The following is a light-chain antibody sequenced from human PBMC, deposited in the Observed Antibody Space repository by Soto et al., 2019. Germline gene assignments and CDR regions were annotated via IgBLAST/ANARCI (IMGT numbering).Light chain of an antibody. J-gene: IGKJ1*01. Sequence: DIQLTQSPSSVSASVGDRVTITCPASQDSSSYLNWYQQKPGKAPKLLIYAASSLQSGVPSRFSGSGSGTDFALTISSLQPEDFATYYCQQSYSTLWTFGQGTKVDIK. CDR3: QQSYSTLWT. V-gene: IGKV1-39*01. CDR2: AAS. CDR1: QDSSSY.